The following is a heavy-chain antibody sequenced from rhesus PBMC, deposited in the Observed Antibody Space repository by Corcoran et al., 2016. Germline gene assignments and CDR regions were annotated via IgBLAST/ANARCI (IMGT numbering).Heavy chain of an antibody. D-gene: IGHD3-16*01. J-gene: IGHJ4*01. Sequence: QVQLQESGPGLVKPSETLSLTCAVSGGSFSGYYWGWIHQPPGKGLAWIGDISGSSGSTHHHPPHKRRDTIATDTSKNQCSRKLGAMTATDTSVYYCARIQAPITIVVVITKGNYYFDYWGQGVLVTVSS. CDR2: ISGSSGST. CDR1: GGSFSGYY. CDR3: ARIQAPITIVVVITKGNYYFDY. V-gene: IGHV4-165*01.